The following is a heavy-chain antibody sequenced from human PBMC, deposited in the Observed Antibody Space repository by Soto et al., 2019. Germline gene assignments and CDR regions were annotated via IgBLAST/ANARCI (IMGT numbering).Heavy chain of an antibody. V-gene: IGHV3-48*02. CDR3: ARDGRYYGSGSTY. D-gene: IGHD3-10*01. CDR2: ISSSSSTI. CDR1: GFTFSSYS. Sequence: AGGALRLCYAASGFTFSSYSMNWVRQAPGKGLEWVSYISSSSSTIYYADSVKGRFTISRDNAKNSLYLQMNSLRDEDTAVYYCARDGRYYGSGSTYWGQGTLVTVSS. J-gene: IGHJ4*02.